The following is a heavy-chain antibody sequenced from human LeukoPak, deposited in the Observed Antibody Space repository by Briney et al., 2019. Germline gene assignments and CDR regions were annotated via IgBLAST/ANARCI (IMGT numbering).Heavy chain of an antibody. J-gene: IGHJ4*02. CDR2: INTNAGGT. V-gene: IGHV1-2*02. CDR1: GYTFSGYN. Sequence: ASVKVSCKASGYTFSGYNMHWVRQAPGQGLERMGWINTNAGGTTYAQSFQGRVTMTRDTSISTAYMELSRLRSDDTAVYYCARTLVRGVTPFDYWGQGTLVTVSS. CDR3: ARTLVRGVTPFDY. D-gene: IGHD3-10*01.